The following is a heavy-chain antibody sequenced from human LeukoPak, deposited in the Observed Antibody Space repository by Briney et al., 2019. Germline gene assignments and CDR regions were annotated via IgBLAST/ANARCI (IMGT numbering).Heavy chain of an antibody. CDR3: VKAKQTFTWGNFEPRALDP. V-gene: IGHV3-23*01. CDR1: GFTFSSYA. Sequence: GGSLGLSCAASGFTFSSYAMSWVRQAPGKGLEWVSAISGSAESTYYADSVKGRFTVSRDNPKNTVYLEMNSLRLEDTAVYYFVKAKQTFTWGNFEPRALDPWGQGTLVNVS. CDR2: ISGSAEST. J-gene: IGHJ5*01. D-gene: IGHD3-16*01.